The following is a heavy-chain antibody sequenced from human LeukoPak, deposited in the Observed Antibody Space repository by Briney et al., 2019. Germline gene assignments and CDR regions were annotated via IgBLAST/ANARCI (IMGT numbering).Heavy chain of an antibody. D-gene: IGHD1-26*01. Sequence: SETLSLTCTVSGDSISSSTYYWGWIRQPPGKGLEWIGSFYYSGSTYYTPSLKSRVTISVDTSKNQFSLKLSSVTAADTAVYYCACQWELRSEFDYWGQGTLVTVSS. CDR1: GDSISSSTYY. CDR2: FYYSGST. V-gene: IGHV4-39*07. J-gene: IGHJ4*02. CDR3: ACQWELRSEFDY.